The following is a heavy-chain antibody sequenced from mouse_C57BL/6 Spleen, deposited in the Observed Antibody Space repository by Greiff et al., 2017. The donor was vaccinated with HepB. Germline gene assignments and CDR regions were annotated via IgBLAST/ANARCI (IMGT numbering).Heavy chain of an antibody. CDR1: GYTFTSYW. CDR2: IDPSDSYT. CDR3: ARRLEGNYFDY. J-gene: IGHJ2*01. Sequence: QVQLQQPGAELVKPGASVKLSCKASGYTFTSYWMQWVKQRPGQGLEWIGEIDPSDSYTNYNQKFKGKATLTVDTSSSTAYMQFSSLTSEDSAVYYCARRLEGNYFDYWGQGTTLTVSS. V-gene: IGHV1-50*01. D-gene: IGHD1-2*01.